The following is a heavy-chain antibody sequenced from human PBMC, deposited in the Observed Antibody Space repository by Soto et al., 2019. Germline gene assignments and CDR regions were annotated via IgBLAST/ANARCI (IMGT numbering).Heavy chain of an antibody. CDR2: IIPIFGTA. J-gene: IGHJ6*02. CDR3: ASRYCGGDCYYYYYGMDV. V-gene: IGHV1-69*12. CDR1: GGTFSSYA. Sequence: QVQLVQSGAEVKKPGSSVKVSCKASGGTFSSYAISWVRQAPGQGLEWMGGIIPIFGTANYAQKFQGRVTITADESTSTAYMELSSLRSEDTAVYYCASRYCGGDCYYYYYGMDVWSQGTTVTVSS. D-gene: IGHD2-21*02.